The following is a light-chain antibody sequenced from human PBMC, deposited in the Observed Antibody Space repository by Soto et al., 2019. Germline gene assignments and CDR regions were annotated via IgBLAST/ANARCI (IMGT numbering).Light chain of an antibody. CDR1: QSVSTHY. J-gene: IGKJ1*01. Sequence: ENVLTQSPGTLSLSPGERATLSCRASQSVSTHYLAWYQQKPGQAPRLLIYSTSTRASGIPDRFSGSGSGTDFTLTISRLEPEYFAVYYCQQYGSSLWTFGQGTKVEIK. CDR2: STS. V-gene: IGKV3-20*01. CDR3: QQYGSSLWT.